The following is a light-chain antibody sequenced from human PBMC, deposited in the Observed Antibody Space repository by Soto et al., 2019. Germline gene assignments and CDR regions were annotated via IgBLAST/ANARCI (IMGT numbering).Light chain of an antibody. CDR1: SSDVGSYNL. V-gene: IGLV2-23*02. CDR2: EVS. Sequence: QSVLTQPASVSGSPGQSITISCTGTSSDVGSYNLVSWYLQHPGKAPKLMIYEVSKRPSGVSNRFSGSKSGNTASLTISGLQAEDEADYYCCSYAGSSTWVFGTGTKVTVL. J-gene: IGLJ1*01. CDR3: CSYAGSSTWV.